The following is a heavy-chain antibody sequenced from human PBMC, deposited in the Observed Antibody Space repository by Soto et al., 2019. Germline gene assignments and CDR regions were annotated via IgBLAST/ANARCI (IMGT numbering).Heavy chain of an antibody. V-gene: IGHV1-3*01. CDR2: INAALGET. Sequence: QVQLVQSGAEVKKPGASVKVSCKASGYSFTAYGIHWVRQAPGQRLEWMGWINAALGETKFSQKFQVRVTISRDTYARTAYMDLRGLRSGDAAAYYCARLGGGYFYNSGMDVWGQGTTVTVSS. CDR1: GYSFTAYG. J-gene: IGHJ6*02. CDR3: ARLGGGYFYNSGMDV. D-gene: IGHD3-10*01.